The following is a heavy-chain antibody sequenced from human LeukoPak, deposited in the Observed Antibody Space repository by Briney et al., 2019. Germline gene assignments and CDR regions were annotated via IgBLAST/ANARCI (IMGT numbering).Heavy chain of an antibody. D-gene: IGHD3-16*01. V-gene: IGHV3-30*03. CDR3: ARGGGPPSHYNWFDP. CDR2: ISYDGSDK. J-gene: IGHJ5*02. CDR1: GFTFSSYG. Sequence: PGRSLRLSCAASGFTFSSYGMHWVRQAPGKGLEWVAVISYDGSDKYYADSVEGRFTISRDNSKNTLYLQMNSLRAEDTAVYYCARGGGPPSHYNWFDPWGQGTLVTVSS.